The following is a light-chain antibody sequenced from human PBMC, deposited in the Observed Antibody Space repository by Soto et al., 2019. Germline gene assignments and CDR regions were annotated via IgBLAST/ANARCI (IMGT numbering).Light chain of an antibody. Sequence: EIVRTQSPGTLSVSPGERATLSCRASQSVSSNVAWYQQKPGQAPRLLIYGASTRATGIPARFSGSGSGTEFTLTISSLQSEDFAVYYCQQYNDWPPLTFGGGTKVEI. CDR1: QSVSSN. J-gene: IGKJ4*01. CDR3: QQYNDWPPLT. V-gene: IGKV3-15*01. CDR2: GAS.